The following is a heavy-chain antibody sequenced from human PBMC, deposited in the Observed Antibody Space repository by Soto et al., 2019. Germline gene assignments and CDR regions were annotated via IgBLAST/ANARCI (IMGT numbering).Heavy chain of an antibody. CDR3: AREYSAGWST. J-gene: IGHJ4*02. CDR1: GDSVSGNSVT. Sequence: PSQTLSLTCAISGDSVSGNSVTWNWIRQSPSRGLEWLGRTYYRSKWYSDYAVSVKSRITINPDTSKNQFSLQLNSVTPDDTAVYYCAREYSAGWSTWGQGTLVTVSS. CDR2: TYYRSKWYS. V-gene: IGHV6-1*01. D-gene: IGHD6-19*01.